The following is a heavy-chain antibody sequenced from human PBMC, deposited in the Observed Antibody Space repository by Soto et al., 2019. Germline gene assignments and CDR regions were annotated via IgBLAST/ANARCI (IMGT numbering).Heavy chain of an antibody. CDR1: GGSISSGDYY. CDR3: ARYSGYDVTYFDY. J-gene: IGHJ4*02. CDR2: IYYSGST. V-gene: IGHV4-30-4*01. Sequence: SETLSLTCTVSGGSISSGDYYWSWIRQPPGKGLERIGYIYYSGSTYYNPSLKSRVTISVDTSKNQFSLKLSSVTAADTAVYYCARYSGYDVTYFDYWGQGTLVTVS. D-gene: IGHD5-12*01.